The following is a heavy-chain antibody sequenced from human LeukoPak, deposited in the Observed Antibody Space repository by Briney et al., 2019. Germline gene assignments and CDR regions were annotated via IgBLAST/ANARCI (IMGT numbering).Heavy chain of an antibody. D-gene: IGHD3/OR15-3a*01. V-gene: IGHV4-4*07. J-gene: IGHJ4*02. Sequence: KPSETLSLTCTVSGGSISSYYWSWIRQPAGKGLEWIGRIYTSGSTNYNPSLKSRVTISVDKSKNQFSLKLSSVTAADTAVYYCARDADFCNGQPTNWGQGTLVTVSS. CDR2: IYTSGST. CDR1: GGSISSYY. CDR3: ARDADFCNGQPTN.